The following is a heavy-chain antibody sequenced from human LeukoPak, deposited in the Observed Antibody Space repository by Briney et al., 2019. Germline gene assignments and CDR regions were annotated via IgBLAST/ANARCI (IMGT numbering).Heavy chain of an antibody. V-gene: IGHV4-59*01. CDR3: ARGTGYYGMDV. CDR2: IYHSGST. J-gene: IGHJ6*02. CDR1: GGSISSYY. D-gene: IGHD1-14*01. Sequence: SETLSLTCTVSGGSISSYYWSWIRQPPGKGLEWIGYIYHSGSTNYNPSLKSRVTISVDTSKNQFSLKLSSVTAADTAVYYCARGTGYYGMDVWGQGTTVTVSS.